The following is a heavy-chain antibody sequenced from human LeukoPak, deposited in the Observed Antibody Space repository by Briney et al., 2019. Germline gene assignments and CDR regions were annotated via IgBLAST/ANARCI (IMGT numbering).Heavy chain of an antibody. J-gene: IGHJ4*02. D-gene: IGHD3-22*01. Sequence: GGSLRLSCAASGFTFSDHYIDWVRQAPGKGLEWVGRSRNKANSYTTEYAASVKGSFTISRDDSENSLYLQMNSLKIADTAVYYCARNYYDSSAYYGDCWGQGTLVTVSS. CDR3: ARNYYDSSAYYGDC. CDR2: SRNKANSYTT. V-gene: IGHV3-72*01. CDR1: GFTFSDHY.